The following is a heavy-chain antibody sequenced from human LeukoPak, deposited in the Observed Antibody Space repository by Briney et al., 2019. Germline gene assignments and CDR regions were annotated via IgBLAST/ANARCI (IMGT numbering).Heavy chain of an antibody. V-gene: IGHV4-34*01. D-gene: IGHD4-23*01. Sequence: PPETLSLTCPVYGGSFSDYYWSWIRQPPGKGLEWIGEINHSGSTNYNPSLKSRVTISVDTSKNQFSLKLSSVTAADTAVYYCARDYGGNSVSGYYYYYMDVWGKGTTVTVSS. CDR3: ARDYGGNSVSGYYYYYMDV. CDR2: INHSGST. CDR1: GGSFSDYY. J-gene: IGHJ6*03.